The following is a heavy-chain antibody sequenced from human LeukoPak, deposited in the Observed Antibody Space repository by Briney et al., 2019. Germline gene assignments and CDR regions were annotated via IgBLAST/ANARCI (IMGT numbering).Heavy chain of an antibody. V-gene: IGHV3-7*01. CDR1: GFTFSRYW. CDR2: IKRDGSEI. J-gene: IGHJ4*02. Sequence: GGSLRLSCAASGFTFSRYWMSWVRQAPGKGLEWITNIKRDGSEIYYVDSVEGRLTVSRDNAKNSLYLPMNSLRVEDTAVYYCARVCGDWPKYYFDLWGQGTLVTVSS. D-gene: IGHD2-21*02. CDR3: ARVCGDWPKYYFDL.